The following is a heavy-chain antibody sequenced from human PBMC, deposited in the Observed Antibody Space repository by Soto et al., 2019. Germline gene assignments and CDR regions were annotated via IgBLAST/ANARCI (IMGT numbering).Heavy chain of an antibody. CDR2: IYPGDSDT. CDR1: GYSFTSYW. J-gene: IGHJ6*02. V-gene: IGHV5-51*01. CDR3: ARTPALRFYYYGMDV. D-gene: IGHD3-3*01. Sequence: GESLKISCKGSGYSFTSYWIGWVRQMPGKGLEWMGIIYPGDSDTRYSPSFQGQVTISADKSISTAYLQWSSLKASDTAMYYCARTPALRFYYYGMDVWGQGTTVTVS.